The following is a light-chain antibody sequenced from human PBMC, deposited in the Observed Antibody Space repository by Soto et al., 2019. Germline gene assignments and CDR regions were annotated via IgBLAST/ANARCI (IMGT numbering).Light chain of an antibody. CDR1: QGISSW. V-gene: IGKV1-12*01. CDR3: QQANRFPLN. J-gene: IGKJ4*01. Sequence: VQITQSPCAMSAFVGHTVNITFTTSQGISSWLAWYQQKPGKAPKLLIYAAPSLQSGVPSRFSGSGSGRDFTLTISSLHPEDFATYYCQQANRFPLNFGGGTKWISN. CDR2: AAP.